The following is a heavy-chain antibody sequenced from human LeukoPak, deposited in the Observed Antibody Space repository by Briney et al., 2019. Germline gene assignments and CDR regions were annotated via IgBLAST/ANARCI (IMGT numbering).Heavy chain of an antibody. CDR3: ARAYSSSGWYTYYFDY. V-gene: IGHV4-39*07. Sequence: SETLSLTCTVSGGSISSSSYYWGWIRQPPGKGLEWIGSIYYSGSTYYNPSLKSRVTISVDTSKNQFSLKLSSVTAADTAVHYCARAYSSSGWYTYYFDYWGQGTLVTVSS. CDR2: IYYSGST. D-gene: IGHD6-19*01. CDR1: GGSISSSSYY. J-gene: IGHJ4*02.